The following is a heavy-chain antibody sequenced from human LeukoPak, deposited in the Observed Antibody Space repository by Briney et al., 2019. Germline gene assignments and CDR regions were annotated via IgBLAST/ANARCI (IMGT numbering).Heavy chain of an antibody. Sequence: GGSLQISCQGSGSRFTSYWIGWVRPLPGKGLEWMGIIYPGDSDTRYSPSFQGQVIISADKSISTAYLQWSSLKAPDTAMYYCARSLRYDILTGYDYYYGMDVWGKGTTVTVSS. D-gene: IGHD3-9*01. J-gene: IGHJ6*04. CDR1: GSRFTSYW. V-gene: IGHV5-51*01. CDR2: IYPGDSDT. CDR3: ARSLRYDILTGYDYYYGMDV.